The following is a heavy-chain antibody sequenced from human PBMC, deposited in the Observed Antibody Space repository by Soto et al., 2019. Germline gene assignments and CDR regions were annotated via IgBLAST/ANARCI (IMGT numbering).Heavy chain of an antibody. D-gene: IGHD2-15*01. J-gene: IGHJ5*02. CDR1: GYTFTTHG. CDR2: VRGDNGHT. Sequence: QVQLVQSGAEVKKPGASVKVSCKASGYTFTTHGISWVRQVPGQGLEWMGWVRGDNGHTNYAQSLQGRVTMTTDTSTNKAYMELRSLRSEDTAVYYCARDLGYCRSGTCYREWFDPWGQGTLVTVSS. CDR3: ARDLGYCRSGTCYREWFDP. V-gene: IGHV1-18*01.